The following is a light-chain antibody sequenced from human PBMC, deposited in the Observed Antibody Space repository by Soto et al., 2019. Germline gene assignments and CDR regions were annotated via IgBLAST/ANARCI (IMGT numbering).Light chain of an antibody. V-gene: IGLV3-1*01. CDR2: QDS. CDR1: KLGDKY. CDR3: QAWDSSIVV. Sequence: SYELTQPPSVSVSPGQTASITCSGDKLGDKYACWYQQKPGQSPVLVIYQDSKRPSGIPERFSGSNSGNTATLTISGTQAMDEADYYCQAWDSSIVVFGGGTKLTAL. J-gene: IGLJ2*01.